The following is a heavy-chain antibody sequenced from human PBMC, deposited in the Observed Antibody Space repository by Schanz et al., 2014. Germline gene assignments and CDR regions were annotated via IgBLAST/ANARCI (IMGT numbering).Heavy chain of an antibody. CDR1: GYTFTSYG. Sequence: QVQLVQSEAEVKKPGSSVKVSCKASGYTFTSYGINWVRQAPGQGLEWMGWISAYNGNTNYAQKLQGRVTITADKSTFTAYMDVSSLRSEDTAVYYCARDGGEVVRGVIEGVNHYYYGMDVWGQGTTVTVSS. CDR3: ARDGGEVVRGVIEGVNHYYYGMDV. J-gene: IGHJ6*02. V-gene: IGHV1-18*01. CDR2: ISAYNGNT. D-gene: IGHD3-10*01.